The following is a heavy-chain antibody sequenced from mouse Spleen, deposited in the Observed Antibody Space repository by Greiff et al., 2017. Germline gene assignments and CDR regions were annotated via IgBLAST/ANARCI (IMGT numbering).Heavy chain of an antibody. CDR1: GYTFTSYW. CDR3: ARFYYGSSYGYFDV. D-gene: IGHD1-1*01. Sequence: QVQLQQPGAELVKPGASVKLSCKASGYTFTSYWMHWVKQRPGQGLEWIGEINPSNGRTNYNEKFKSKATLTVDKSSSTAYMQLSSLTSEDSAVYYCARFYYGSSYGYFDVWGAGTTVTVSS. V-gene: IGHV1S81*02. J-gene: IGHJ1*01. CDR2: INPSNGRT.